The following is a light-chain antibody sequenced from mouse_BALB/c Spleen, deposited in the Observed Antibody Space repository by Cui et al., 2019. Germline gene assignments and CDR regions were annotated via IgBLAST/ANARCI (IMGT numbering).Light chain of an antibody. CDR2: GTS. Sequence: EIVLTQSPALMPASPGEKVTITCSVSSSVSASYLHWYQQKSGISPKPWIYGTSNLASGVPARFSGSGSGTSFSLTISSMESEDAATYYCQQWSSPPFTFGSGTKLEIK. CDR1: SSVSASY. V-gene: IGKV4-53*01. J-gene: IGKJ4*01. CDR3: QQWSSPPFT.